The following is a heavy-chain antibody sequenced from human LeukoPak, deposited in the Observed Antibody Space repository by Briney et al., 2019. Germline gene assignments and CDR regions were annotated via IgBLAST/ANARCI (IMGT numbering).Heavy chain of an antibody. Sequence: PSETLSLTCTVSAGSISSYYWSWIRQPAGKGLEWIGRIYTSGSTNYNPSLKSRVTISVDKSKNQFSLKLSSVTAADTAVYHCARGLVGTTGEQNWFDPWGQGTLVTVSS. V-gene: IGHV4-4*07. D-gene: IGHD1-26*01. J-gene: IGHJ5*02. CDR2: IYTSGST. CDR1: AGSISSYY. CDR3: ARGLVGTTGEQNWFDP.